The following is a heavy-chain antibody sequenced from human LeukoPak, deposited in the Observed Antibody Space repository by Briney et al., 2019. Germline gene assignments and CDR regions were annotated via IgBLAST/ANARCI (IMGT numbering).Heavy chain of an antibody. J-gene: IGHJ4*02. V-gene: IGHV3-48*03. CDR2: ISSSGGTI. Sequence: GGSLRLSCAASEFTFSSYEMNWVRQAPGKGLEWVSYISSSGGTIYYADSVKGRFTISRDNAKNSLYLQMNSLRAEDTAVYYCARVPRSTRIPIFRWGQGTLVTVSS. CDR3: ARVPRSTRIPIFR. D-gene: IGHD3-3*01. CDR1: EFTFSSYE.